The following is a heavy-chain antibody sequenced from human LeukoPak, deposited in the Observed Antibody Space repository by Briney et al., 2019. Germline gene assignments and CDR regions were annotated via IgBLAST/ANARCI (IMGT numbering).Heavy chain of an antibody. CDR2: IWYDGSNE. V-gene: IGHV3-33*03. Sequence: GGSLRLSCAASGFTLRSHGMHWVRQAPGKGLEWVAGIWYDGSNEDYADSVKGRFTISRDNAKNSLYLQMSNLRAEDTAVYFCARGGGLDVWGQGATVTVSS. J-gene: IGHJ6*02. CDR3: ARGGGLDV. D-gene: IGHD3-16*01. CDR1: GFTLRSHG.